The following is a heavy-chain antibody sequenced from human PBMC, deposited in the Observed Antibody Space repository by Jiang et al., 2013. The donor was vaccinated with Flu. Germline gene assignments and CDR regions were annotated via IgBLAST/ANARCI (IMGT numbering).Heavy chain of an antibody. CDR2: IYYSGST. D-gene: IGHD1-26*01. V-gene: IGHV4-59*01. Sequence: KPSETLSLTCTVSGGSISSYYWSWIRQPPGKGLEWIGYIYYSGSTNYNPSLKSRVTISVDTSKNQFSLKLSSVTAADTAVYYCARASLGFIVGATMAWFDPWGQGTLVTVSS. CDR1: GGSISSYY. J-gene: IGHJ5*02. CDR3: ARASLGFIVGATMAWFDP.